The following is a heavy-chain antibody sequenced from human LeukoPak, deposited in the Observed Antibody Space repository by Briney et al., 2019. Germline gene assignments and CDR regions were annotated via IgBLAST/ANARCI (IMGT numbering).Heavy chain of an antibody. CDR1: GYTFTDYY. J-gene: IGHJ4*02. V-gene: IGHV1-2*02. Sequence: ASVKVSCKASGYTFTDYYIHWVRQAPGQGLEWMGWISPNSGGTKYAQKFQGRVTMTRDTSISTAYMELSRLRSDDTAVYYCAAGNYYDTHWGQGTLVTVSS. CDR3: AAGNYYDTH. CDR2: ISPNSGGT. D-gene: IGHD3-22*01.